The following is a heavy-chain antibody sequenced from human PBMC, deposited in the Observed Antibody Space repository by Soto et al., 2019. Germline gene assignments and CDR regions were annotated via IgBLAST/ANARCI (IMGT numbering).Heavy chain of an antibody. Sequence: GGSLRLSCAASGFTFSSYAMSWVRQAPGKGLEWVSAISGSGGSTYYADSVKGRFTISRDNSKNTLYLQMNSLRAEDTAVYYCAKDLTYSSRVYYYYGMDVWGQGTTVTVSS. J-gene: IGHJ6*02. CDR3: AKDLTYSSRVYYYYGMDV. V-gene: IGHV3-23*01. CDR2: ISGSGGST. D-gene: IGHD6-13*01. CDR1: GFTFSSYA.